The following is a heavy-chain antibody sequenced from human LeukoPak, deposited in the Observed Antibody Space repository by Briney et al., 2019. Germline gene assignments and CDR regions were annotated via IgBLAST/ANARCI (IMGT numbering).Heavy chain of an antibody. D-gene: IGHD2-21*02. J-gene: IGHJ3*02. CDR1: GFTFTSSA. CDR2: IVVGSGNT. V-gene: IGHV1-58*01. Sequence: SVKVSCKASGFTFTSSAVQWVRQARGQRPEWIGWIVVGSGNTNYAQKFQERVTITRDMSTSTAYMELSSLRSEDTAVYYCAAAVVTLPNDAFDIWGQGTMVTVSS. CDR3: AAAVVTLPNDAFDI.